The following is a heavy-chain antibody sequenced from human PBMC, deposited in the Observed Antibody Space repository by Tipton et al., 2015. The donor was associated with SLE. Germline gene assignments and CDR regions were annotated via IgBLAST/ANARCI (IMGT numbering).Heavy chain of an antibody. Sequence: GSLRLSCYTSGFTFTTYNMNGVRQAPGKGLEWVSGISASGGTPYYADSVKGRFTISRDNDENALFLQMNSLRVDDTARYYCVKFHRFHFDRSAFDFWGQGTMVAVSS. D-gene: IGHD1-14*01. CDR2: ISASGGTP. V-gene: IGHV3-23*01. J-gene: IGHJ3*01. CDR3: VKFHRFHFDRSAFDF. CDR1: GFTFTTYN.